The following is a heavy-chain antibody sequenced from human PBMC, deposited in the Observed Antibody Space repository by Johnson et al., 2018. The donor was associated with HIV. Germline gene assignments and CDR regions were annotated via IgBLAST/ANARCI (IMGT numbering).Heavy chain of an antibody. D-gene: IGHD6-19*01. CDR1: GFTFSSYG. CDR2: ISFDGSNT. CDR3: ARRMKAVAHHDAFDI. J-gene: IGHJ3*02. V-gene: IGHV3-30*19. Sequence: HVQLVESGGGVVQPGGSLRLSCAASGFTFSSYGMHWVRQAPGKGLEWVGFISFDGSNTHYADSVRGRFTISRDNSKNTLYLQMNGLRIESTAIYYCARRMKAVAHHDAFDIWGQGTMVTVSS.